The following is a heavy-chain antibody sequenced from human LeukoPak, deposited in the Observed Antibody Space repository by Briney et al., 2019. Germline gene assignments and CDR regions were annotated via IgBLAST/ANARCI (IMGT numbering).Heavy chain of an antibody. CDR3: ASRAFWSGYYTFDY. CDR2: IYHSGST. Sequence: SGTLSLTCAVSGGSISSSNWWTWVRQPPGKGLEWIGEIYHSGSTNYNPSLKSRVTISVDKSKNQFSLKLSSVTAADTAVYYCASRAFWSGYYTFDYWGQGTLVTVSS. D-gene: IGHD3-3*01. J-gene: IGHJ4*02. V-gene: IGHV4-4*02. CDR1: GGSISSSNW.